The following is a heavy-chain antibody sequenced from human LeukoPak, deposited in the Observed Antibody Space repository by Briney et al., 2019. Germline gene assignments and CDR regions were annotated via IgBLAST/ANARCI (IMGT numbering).Heavy chain of an antibody. Sequence: PGGSLRLSCAGSGFSVSNYYMSWVRQAPGKGLEWVSLIRDSGETFYADSVKGRFTISRDNSKNTMYLQKNRLRVEDTAVYFCARDRAVTQDWVEFDPWGQGTLVTVSS. V-gene: IGHV3-66*03. CDR1: GFSVSNYY. CDR3: ARDRAVTQDWVEFDP. CDR2: IRDSGET. J-gene: IGHJ5*02. D-gene: IGHD4-17*01.